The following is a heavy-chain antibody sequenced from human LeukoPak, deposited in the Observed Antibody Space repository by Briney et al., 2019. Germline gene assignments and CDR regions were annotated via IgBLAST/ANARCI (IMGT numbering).Heavy chain of an antibody. CDR1: GFTFSSYA. CDR2: ISGSGGST. V-gene: IGHV3-23*01. J-gene: IGHJ4*02. Sequence: GGSLRLSCAASGFTFSSYAMSWVRQAPGKGLEWVSAISGSGGSTCYADSVKGRLTISRDNSKNTVYLQMNSLRAEDTALYYCAKCPGSYGDYVSFDYWGQGTLVTVLS. CDR3: AKCPGSYGDYVSFDY. D-gene: IGHD4-17*01.